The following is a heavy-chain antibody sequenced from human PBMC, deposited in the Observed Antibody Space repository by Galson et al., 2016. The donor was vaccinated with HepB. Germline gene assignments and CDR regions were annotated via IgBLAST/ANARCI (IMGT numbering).Heavy chain of an antibody. J-gene: IGHJ4*02. V-gene: IGHV1-18*04. Sequence: SVKVSCKASGYTFINYGISWVRQAPGQGLEWMGWISVDIGNTNYAQKLQDRVTMTTDTSTSTAYMGPRGLRSDDTAVYYCARESLYCSGGNCYSPLGDYWGQGTLVTVSS. CDR2: ISVDIGNT. D-gene: IGHD2-15*01. CDR3: ARESLYCSGGNCYSPLGDY. CDR1: GYTFINYG.